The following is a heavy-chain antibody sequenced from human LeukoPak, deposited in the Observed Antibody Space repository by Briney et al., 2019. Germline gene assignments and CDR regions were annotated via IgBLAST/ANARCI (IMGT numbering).Heavy chain of an antibody. J-gene: IGHJ4*02. CDR1: GGSFSGYY. CDR3: AREGIVGATAIDY. CDR2: INHSGST. Sequence: SETLSLTCAVYGGSFSGYYWSWIRQPPGKGLEWIGEINHSGSTNYNPSLKSRVTMSVDTSKNQFSLKLSSVTAADTAVYYCAREGIVGATAIDYWGQGTLVTVSS. D-gene: IGHD1-26*01. V-gene: IGHV4-34*01.